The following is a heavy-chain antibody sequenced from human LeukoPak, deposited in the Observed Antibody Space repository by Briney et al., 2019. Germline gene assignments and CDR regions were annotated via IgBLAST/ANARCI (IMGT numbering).Heavy chain of an antibody. J-gene: IGHJ3*01. V-gene: IGHV1-2*02. CDR2: MNPNSGGT. CDR3: ARDLGSTVIVGGDAFDL. Sequence: GASVKVSCKASGYIFSDYYLHWARQAPGQGLEWMGWMNPNSGGTNYAQKFQGRITMTGDTSTAYLELSRLRSDDTAVYYCARDLGSTVIVGGDAFDLWGKGTMVTVSS. CDR1: GYIFSDYY. D-gene: IGHD2/OR15-2a*01.